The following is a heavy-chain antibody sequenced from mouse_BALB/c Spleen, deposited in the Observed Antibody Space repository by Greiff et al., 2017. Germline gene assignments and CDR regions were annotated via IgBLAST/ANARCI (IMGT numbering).Heavy chain of an antibody. CDR3: ARLYGYDIYAMDY. D-gene: IGHD2-2*01. V-gene: IGHV7-3*02. CDR2: IRNKANGYTT. Sequence: EVQLVESGGGLVQPGGSLRLSCATSGFTFTDYYMSWVRQPPGKALEWLGFIRNKANGYTTEYSASVKGRFTISRDNSQSILYLQMNTLRAEYSATYYCARLYGYDIYAMDYWGQGTSVTVSS. CDR1: GFTFTDYY. J-gene: IGHJ4*01.